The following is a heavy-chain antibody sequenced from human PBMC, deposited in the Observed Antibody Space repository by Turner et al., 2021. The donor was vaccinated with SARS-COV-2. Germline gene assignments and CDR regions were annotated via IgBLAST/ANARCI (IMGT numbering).Heavy chain of an antibody. D-gene: IGHD3-22*01. CDR3: ARNSPKWYYYDSSGYYDY. CDR2: IYYSGRP. V-gene: IGHV4-39*01. CDR1: GCSISSRSYF. Sequence: LQLQESGPGLVKPSESLSLTCTVSGCSISSRSYFWGWIRQPPGKGLEWIGSIYYSGRPYHNPSLKSRVTISVETSKNQFSLKLSSVTAADTAVYYCARNSPKWYYYDSSGYYDYGGQGTLVTVSS. J-gene: IGHJ4*02.